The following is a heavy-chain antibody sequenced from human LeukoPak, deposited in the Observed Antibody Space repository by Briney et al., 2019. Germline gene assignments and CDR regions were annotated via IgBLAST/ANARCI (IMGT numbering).Heavy chain of an antibody. J-gene: IGHJ6*02. D-gene: IGHD3-10*01. CDR2: MNPNSGNT. CDR1: GYTFTSYD. V-gene: IGHV1-8*01. CDR3: ARVPLWFGELAMDV. Sequence: ASVKVSCKASGYTFTSYDINWVRQATGQGLEWVGWMNPNSGNTGYAQKFQGRVTMTRNTSISTAYMELSSLRSEDTAVYYCARVPLWFGELAMDVWGQGTTVTVSS.